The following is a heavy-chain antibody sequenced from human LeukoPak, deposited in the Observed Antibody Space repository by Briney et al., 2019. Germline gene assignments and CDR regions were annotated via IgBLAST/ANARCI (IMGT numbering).Heavy chain of an antibody. V-gene: IGHV4-34*01. CDR2: INQSGST. CDR3: AVVEGQPNYYYYMDV. CDR1: GGSFSGYY. J-gene: IGHJ6*03. D-gene: IGHD6-13*01. Sequence: SETLSLTCAVYGGSFSGYYWSWICQPPGKGLEWLGEINQSGSTNYNPSLKSRVTISVDTSKNQFPLNLSSVTAADTAVYFCAVVEGQPNYYYYMDVWGKGTTVTVSS.